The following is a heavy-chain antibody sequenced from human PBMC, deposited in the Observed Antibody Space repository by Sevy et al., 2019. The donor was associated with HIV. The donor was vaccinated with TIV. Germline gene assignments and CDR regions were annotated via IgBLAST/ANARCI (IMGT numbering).Heavy chain of an antibody. CDR1: GISFTTSG. V-gene: IGHV3-30*18. J-gene: IGHJ6*02. D-gene: IGHD3-9*01. Sequence: GGSLRLSCVVSGISFTTSGMHWVRQAPGKGLEWVEVISYHGRDKFYAESVKGRSTISRDNSKNMLYLQMNSLRAEDTAVYYCAKDFTGYNGMDVWGQGTIVTVSS. CDR3: AKDFTGYNGMDV. CDR2: ISYHGRDK.